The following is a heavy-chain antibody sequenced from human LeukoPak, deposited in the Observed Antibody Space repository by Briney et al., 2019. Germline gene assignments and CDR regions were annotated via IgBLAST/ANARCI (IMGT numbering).Heavy chain of an antibody. V-gene: IGHV3-64D*06. CDR3: VKWGSGSYDY. J-gene: IGHJ4*02. Sequence: GGSLRLSCAASGFTFSSFVMHWVRQAPAKGLEYVSAISSNGGTTYYADSVKGRFAISRDNSKNTLYLQMSSLRAEDTAVYYCVKWGSGSYDYWGQGTLVSVSS. CDR2: ISSNGGTT. D-gene: IGHD3-10*01. CDR1: GFTFSSFV.